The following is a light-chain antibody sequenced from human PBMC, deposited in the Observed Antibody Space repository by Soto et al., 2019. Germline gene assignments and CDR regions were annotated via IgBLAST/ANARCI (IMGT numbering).Light chain of an antibody. Sequence: DIQMTQSPSSLSASVGDRVTITCRTSQGISNYLAWYQQKSGKAPKLLIYLASTLRSGVSSRFSGSRSGTDFTLIISSLQPEDVATYYCHKSNSDLLFGGGTKIDIK. CDR1: QGISNY. J-gene: IGKJ4*01. CDR3: HKSNSDLL. CDR2: LAS. V-gene: IGKV1-27*01.